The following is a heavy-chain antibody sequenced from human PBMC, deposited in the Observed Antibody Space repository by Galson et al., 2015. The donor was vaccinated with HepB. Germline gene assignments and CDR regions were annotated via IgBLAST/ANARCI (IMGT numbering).Heavy chain of an antibody. D-gene: IGHD3-9*01. CDR3: ARAPDWLSRGYYFDY. Sequence: SLRLSCAASGFTFSSYAMHWVRQAPGKGLEWVAVISYDGSNKYYADSVKGRFTISRDNSKKTLYLKMNSLRAEDTAVYYCARAPDWLSRGYYFDYWGQGTLVTVSS. V-gene: IGHV3-30-3*01. CDR1: GFTFSSYA. CDR2: ISYDGSNK. J-gene: IGHJ4*02.